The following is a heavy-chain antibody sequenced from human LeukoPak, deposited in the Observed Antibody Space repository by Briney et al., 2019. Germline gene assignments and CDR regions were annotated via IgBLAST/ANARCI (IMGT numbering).Heavy chain of an antibody. CDR2: IYPGDSDT. CDR1: GYSFTNFW. D-gene: IGHD5-12*01. J-gene: IGHJ4*02. Sequence: GESLKISCKASGYSFTNFWIAWVRQMPGKGLEWMGIIYPGDSDTKYSPSFQGQVTISADKSITTAYLQWSSLKASDSAIYYCGRSAYGGYQLDYWGQGTLVTVSS. V-gene: IGHV5-51*01. CDR3: GRSAYGGYQLDY.